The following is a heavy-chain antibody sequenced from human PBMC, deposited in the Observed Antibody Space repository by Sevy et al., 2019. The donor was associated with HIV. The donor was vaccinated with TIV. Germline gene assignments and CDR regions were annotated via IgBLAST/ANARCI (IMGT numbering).Heavy chain of an antibody. CDR2: IYYSGST. CDR1: GGSISSYY. J-gene: IGHJ6*02. CDR3: ASSIAVAGTAYYYYGMDV. Sequence: SETLSLTCTVSGGSISSYYWSWIRQPPGKGLEWIGCIYYSGSTNYNPSLKSRVTISVDTSKNQFSLKLSSVTAADTAVYYCASSIAVAGTAYYYYGMDVWGQGTTVTVSS. D-gene: IGHD6-19*01. V-gene: IGHV4-59*01.